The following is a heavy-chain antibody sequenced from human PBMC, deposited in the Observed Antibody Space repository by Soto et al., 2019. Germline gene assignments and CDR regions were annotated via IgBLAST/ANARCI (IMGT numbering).Heavy chain of an antibody. V-gene: IGHV4-30-4*01. J-gene: IGHJ4*02. CDR2: VYYSGST. CDR1: GDSITTDHY. D-gene: IGHD2-15*01. Sequence: QVHLQESGPGLVKPSQTLSLTCTVSGDSITTDHYWSWIRQPPGKGLEWIGHVYYSGSTDYNPSLKSRLRISVDTSKNQVSLQLTSVTAADTAVYFCAREGGESPGGLYYFDYWGQGILVTISS. CDR3: AREGGESPGGLYYFDY.